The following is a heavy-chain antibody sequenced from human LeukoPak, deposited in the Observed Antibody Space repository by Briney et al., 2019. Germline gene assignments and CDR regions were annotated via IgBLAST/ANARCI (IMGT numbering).Heavy chain of an antibody. CDR2: ISGSGGST. D-gene: IGHD3-22*01. V-gene: IGHV3-23*01. J-gene: IGHJ3*02. CDR3: AKTPKDSSGYYYAFDI. Sequence: PGGSLRLSCAASGFTFGSYAMSWVRQAPGKGLEWVSAISGSGGSTYYADSVKGRFTISRDNSKNTLYLQMNSLRAEDTAVYYCAKTPKDSSGYYYAFDIWGQGTMVTVSS. CDR1: GFTFGSYA.